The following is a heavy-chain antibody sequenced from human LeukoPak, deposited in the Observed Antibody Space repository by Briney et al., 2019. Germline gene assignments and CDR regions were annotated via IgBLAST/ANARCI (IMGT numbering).Heavy chain of an antibody. V-gene: IGHV4-39*07. CDR3: AGTYYYGSGSYYPFDY. Sequence: PSETLSLTCTVSGGSISSSSYYWGWIRQPPGKGLEWIGSIYYSGSTNYNPSLKSRVTISVDTSKNQSSLKLSSVTAADTAVYYCAGTYYYGSGSYYPFDYWGQGTLVTVSS. J-gene: IGHJ4*02. CDR2: IYYSGST. CDR1: GGSISSSSYY. D-gene: IGHD3-10*01.